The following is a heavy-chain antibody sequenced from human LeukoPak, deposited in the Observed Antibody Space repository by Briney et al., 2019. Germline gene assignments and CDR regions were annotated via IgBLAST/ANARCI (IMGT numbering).Heavy chain of an antibody. J-gene: IGHJ6*02. CDR3: SPRMDV. CDR2: IYHSGST. V-gene: IGHV4-4*02. CDR1: GFTFSSYAM. Sequence: GSLRLSCAASGFTFSSYAMSWVRQPPGKGLEWIGEIYHSGSTNYNPSLKSRVTISVDKSKNQFSLKLSSVTAADTAVYYSSPRMDVWGQGTTVTVSS. D-gene: IGHD6-13*01.